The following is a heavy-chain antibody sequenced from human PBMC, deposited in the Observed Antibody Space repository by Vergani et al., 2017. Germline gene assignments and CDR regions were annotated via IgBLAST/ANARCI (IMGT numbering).Heavy chain of an antibody. V-gene: IGHV1-18*04. J-gene: IGHJ6*02. D-gene: IGHD1-26*01. CDR1: GYTFTGYY. CDR3: ARDRVGASYYYYGMDV. Sequence: QVQLVQSGAEVKKPGASVKVSCKASGYTFTGYYMHWVRQAPGQGLEWMGWISAYNGNTNYAQKLQGRVTMTTDTSTSTAYMELRSLRSDDTAVYYCARDRVGASYYYYGMDVWGQGTTVTVSS. CDR2: ISAYNGNT.